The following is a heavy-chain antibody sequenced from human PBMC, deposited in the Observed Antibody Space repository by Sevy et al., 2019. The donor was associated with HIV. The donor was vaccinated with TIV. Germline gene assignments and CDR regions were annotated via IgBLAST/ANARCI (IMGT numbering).Heavy chain of an antibody. CDR1: GFTFSHYW. CDR3: AIKITMIRGDQGPFDY. J-gene: IGHJ4*02. Sequence: GGSLRLSCAASGFTFSHYWMTWVRQAPGKGPEWVANIKGDGSEKYYVDSVRGRFTISRDKSKNTLFLQMNSLRAEDTAVYYCAIKITMIRGDQGPFDYWGQGTLVTVSS. CDR2: IKGDGSEK. V-gene: IGHV3-7*03. D-gene: IGHD3-10*01.